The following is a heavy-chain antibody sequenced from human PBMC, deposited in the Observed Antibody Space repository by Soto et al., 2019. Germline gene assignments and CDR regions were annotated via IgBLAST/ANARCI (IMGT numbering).Heavy chain of an antibody. CDR1: GGTFNNYG. Sequence: QVQLVQSGAEVKKPGSSVKVSCKASGGTFNNYGMGWVRQAPGQGLEWMGGIIPMTRRTNYAQKFQGRVTVTADASRTTAYMEQRGLRSEDTAVYYCASWDYDVLTGYSYDDWGQGTLVTVSS. D-gene: IGHD3-9*01. CDR3: ASWDYDVLTGYSYDD. CDR2: IIPMTRRT. V-gene: IGHV1-69*01. J-gene: IGHJ4*02.